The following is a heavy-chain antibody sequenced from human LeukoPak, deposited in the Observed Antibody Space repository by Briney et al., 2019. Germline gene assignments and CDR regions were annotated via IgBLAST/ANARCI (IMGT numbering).Heavy chain of an antibody. CDR1: GYTFTSYA. CDR2: INACNGNT. D-gene: IGHD3-10*01. V-gene: IGHV1-3*01. Sequence: ASVKVSCKASGYTFTSYAMHWVRQAPGQRLEWMGWINACNGNTKYSQKFQGRVTITRDTSKSTAYMELSSLRSQDTAVYYCARANPSYGSGSYYYYYYGMDVWGQGTMVTVSS. J-gene: IGHJ6*02. CDR3: ARANPSYGSGSYYYYYYGMDV.